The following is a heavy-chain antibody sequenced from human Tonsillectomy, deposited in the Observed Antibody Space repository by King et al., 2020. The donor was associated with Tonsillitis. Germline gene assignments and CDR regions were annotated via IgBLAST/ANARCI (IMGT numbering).Heavy chain of an antibody. Sequence: VQLVESGGGVVQPGRSLRLSCAASGFTFSNYGMHWVRQAPGKGLEWLAVIWYDGSNEYYEDSVKGRFTISRDNSKNTLYLQMNSLRTEDTAVYYCARDYCGGDCYYFDYWGRGSLVTVSS. D-gene: IGHD2-21*02. J-gene: IGHJ4*02. CDR3: ARDYCGGDCYYFDY. V-gene: IGHV3-33*08. CDR1: GFTFSNYG. CDR2: IWYDGSNE.